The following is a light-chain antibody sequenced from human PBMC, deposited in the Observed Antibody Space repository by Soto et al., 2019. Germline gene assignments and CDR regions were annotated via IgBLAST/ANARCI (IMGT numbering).Light chain of an antibody. CDR2: GAS. Sequence: HSPTTQSLPPVESATLSFRASQSVSSNLAWYQQKPGQAPRLLIFGASTRATGIPARFSGSGSGTEFSLTINSLQSEDFAVYYCQQHETLITFGQGTRLEIK. CDR3: QQHETLIT. V-gene: IGKV3-15*01. J-gene: IGKJ5*01. CDR1: QSVSSN.